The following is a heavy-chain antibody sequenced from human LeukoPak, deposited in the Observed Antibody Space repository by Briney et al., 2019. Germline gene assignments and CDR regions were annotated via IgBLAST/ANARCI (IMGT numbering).Heavy chain of an antibody. D-gene: IGHD3-22*01. J-gene: IGHJ4*02. Sequence: GESLKISCKASGYTFTSYGISWVRQAPGQGLEWMGWISAYNGNTNYAQKLQGRVTMTTDTSTSTAYMELRSLRSDDTAVYYCATSFNYDSSGYYLPYFDYWGQGTLVTVSS. V-gene: IGHV1-18*01. CDR3: ATSFNYDSSGYYLPYFDY. CDR2: ISAYNGNT. CDR1: GYTFTSYG.